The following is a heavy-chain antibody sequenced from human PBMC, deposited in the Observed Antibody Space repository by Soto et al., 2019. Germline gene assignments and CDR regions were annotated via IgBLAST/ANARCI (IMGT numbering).Heavy chain of an antibody. J-gene: IGHJ3*02. V-gene: IGHV1-69*01. Sequence: QLQLVQSGAEVKKPGSSVKVSCKASGGTFSSYAISWVRQAPGQGLEWMGGIIPIFGTANYAQKFQGSVTITADESTSTAYVELRSLTAEHTAVYHCARVLMGYYDSSGYAFDIWGQGTMVTVSS. CDR3: ARVLMGYYDSSGYAFDI. CDR1: GGTFSSYA. D-gene: IGHD3-22*01. CDR2: IIPIFGTA.